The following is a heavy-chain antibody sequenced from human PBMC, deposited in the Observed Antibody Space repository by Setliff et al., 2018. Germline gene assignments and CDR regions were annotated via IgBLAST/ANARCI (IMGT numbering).Heavy chain of an antibody. V-gene: IGHV3-23*01. D-gene: IGHD4-17*01. CDR1: GFTFRDYS. Sequence: GGSLRLSCATSGFTFRDYSMVWVRQVPGKGLEWVAGVIQVGSGVYADSVKGRSTISRDNSKNNFFLQVNYVRVDDTATYYCAKDRVPDGVWDFDYWGQGTLVTVSS. J-gene: IGHJ4*02. CDR2: VIQVGSG. CDR3: AKDRVPDGVWDFDY.